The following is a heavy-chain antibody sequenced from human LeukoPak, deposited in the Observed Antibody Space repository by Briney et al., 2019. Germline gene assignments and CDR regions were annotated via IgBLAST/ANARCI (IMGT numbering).Heavy chain of an antibody. V-gene: IGHV4-4*09. CDR2: IHSDGTT. D-gene: IGHD3-16*01. Sequence: SETLSLTCTVSGGSLTNYYWGWIRQPPGKGLEFIGYIHSDGTTNYDSSLQSRVAISLDTSKIQFSLRLYSVTAADTALYFCARLNFRGGEALHFDSWGQGTLVTVSS. J-gene: IGHJ4*02. CDR3: ARLNFRGGEALHFDS. CDR1: GGSLTNYY.